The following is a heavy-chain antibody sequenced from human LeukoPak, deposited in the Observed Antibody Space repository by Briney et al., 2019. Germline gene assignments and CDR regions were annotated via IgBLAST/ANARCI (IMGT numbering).Heavy chain of an antibody. V-gene: IGHV1-18*01. CDR3: ARDVDTAMVYYYYGMDV. CDR2: ISAYNGNT. D-gene: IGHD5-18*01. CDR1: GYTFTSYG. J-gene: IGHJ6*02. Sequence: ASVKVSCKASGYTFTSYGISWVRQAPGQGLEWMGWISAYNGNTNYAQKLQGRVTMTTDTSTSTACMELRSLRSDDTAVYYCARDVDTAMVYYYYGMDVWGQGTTVTVSS.